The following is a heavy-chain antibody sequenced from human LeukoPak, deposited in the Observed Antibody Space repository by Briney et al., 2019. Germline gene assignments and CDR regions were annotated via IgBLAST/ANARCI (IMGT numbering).Heavy chain of an antibody. V-gene: IGHV3-23*01. CDR2: ISGSGGST. CDR1: GFTFSSYG. J-gene: IGHJ6*03. Sequence: GGTLRLSCAASGFTFSSYGMSWVRQAPGKGLEWVSAISGSGGSTYYADSVKGRFTISRDNSKNTLYLQMNSLRAEDTAVYYCARDRRDYYYYYMDVWGKGTTVTVSS. CDR3: ARDRRDYYYYYMDV.